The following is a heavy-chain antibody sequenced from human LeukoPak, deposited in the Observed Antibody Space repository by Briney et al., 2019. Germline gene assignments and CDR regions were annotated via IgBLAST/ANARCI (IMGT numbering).Heavy chain of an antibody. J-gene: IGHJ4*02. D-gene: IGHD6-13*01. CDR3: ARLPYSTSTLDY. CDR2: IYPVDSDT. Sequence: GESLKISCQGSGYRFTNYWIAWVCQLPGKGLEWMGIIYPVDSDTRYSPSFQGQVTISADKSISTAYLRWSSLKASDTAVYYCARLPYSTSTLDYWGQGTLVTVPS. V-gene: IGHV5-51*01. CDR1: GYRFTNYW.